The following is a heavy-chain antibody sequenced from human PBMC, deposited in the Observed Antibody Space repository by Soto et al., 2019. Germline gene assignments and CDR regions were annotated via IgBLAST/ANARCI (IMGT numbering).Heavy chain of an antibody. Sequence: VASVKVSCKASGYTFTSYDINWVRQATGQGLEWMGWMNPNSGNTDYAQKFQGRVTMTRNTSISTAYMELSSLRSEDTAVYYCARAAYYDFWSGYHAYYYYGMDVWGQGTTVTVS. J-gene: IGHJ6*02. D-gene: IGHD3-3*01. V-gene: IGHV1-8*01. CDR2: MNPNSGNT. CDR3: ARAAYYDFWSGYHAYYYYGMDV. CDR1: GYTFTSYD.